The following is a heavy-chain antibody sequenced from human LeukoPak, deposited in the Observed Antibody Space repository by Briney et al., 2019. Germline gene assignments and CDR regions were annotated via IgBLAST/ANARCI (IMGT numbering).Heavy chain of an antibody. CDR2: IYYIGST. CDR3: ARSTYYYDSSGYGFFDY. J-gene: IGHJ4*02. CDR1: GGSISSYY. D-gene: IGHD3-22*01. V-gene: IGHV4-59*08. Sequence: PSETLSLTCTVSGGSISSYYWSWIRQPPGKGLEWIGYIYYIGSTNYTPSLKSRVTISVDTSKNQFSLNLNSVTAADTAVYYCARSTYYYDSSGYGFFDYWGQGTLVTVSS.